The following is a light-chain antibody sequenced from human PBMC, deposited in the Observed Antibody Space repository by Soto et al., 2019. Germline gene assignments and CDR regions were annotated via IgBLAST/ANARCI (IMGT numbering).Light chain of an antibody. CDR1: SSDVGSYNY. V-gene: IGLV2-14*01. Sequence: QSVLTQPASVFGSPGQSITISCTGASSDVGSYNYVSWYQQHPGKAPKLMIYEVSYRPSGVSNRFSASKSGNTASLTISGLQAEDEADYYCSSFTTPTTLVVFGAGTKVTVL. CDR2: EVS. J-gene: IGLJ2*01. CDR3: SSFTTPTTLVV.